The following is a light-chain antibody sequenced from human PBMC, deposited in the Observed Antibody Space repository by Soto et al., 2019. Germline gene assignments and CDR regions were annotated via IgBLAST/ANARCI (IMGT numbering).Light chain of an antibody. CDR1: QSVNNNF. CDR2: GAA. J-gene: IGKJ1*01. CDR3: QYYGTSPFT. Sequence: EIVLTQSPGTLPLSPGERAALSCRASQSVNNNFLAWYQQKPGQAPRLLIYGAANRAPGIPDRFSCSVSGTEFSLTTIRRVPAEYAAYYYRQYYGTSPFTFGQGTKVDIK. V-gene: IGKV3-20*01.